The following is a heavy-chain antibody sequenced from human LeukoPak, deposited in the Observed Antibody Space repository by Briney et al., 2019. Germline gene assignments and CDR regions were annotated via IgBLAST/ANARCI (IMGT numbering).Heavy chain of an antibody. Sequence: SQTLSLTCTVSGGSINKYHWSWIRQPPGKGLEWIGYIYYTGSTSYNPSLKSRVTISVDTSKNQFSLKVSSVTAADTALYYCARDPGDGYSVWYFDLWGRGTLVTVSS. CDR3: ARDPGDGYSVWYFDL. CDR1: GGSINKYH. V-gene: IGHV4-59*01. D-gene: IGHD5-24*01. J-gene: IGHJ2*01. CDR2: IYYTGST.